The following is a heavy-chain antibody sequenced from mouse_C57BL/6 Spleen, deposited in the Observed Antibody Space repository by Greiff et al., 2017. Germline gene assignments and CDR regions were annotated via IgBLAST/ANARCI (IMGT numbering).Heavy chain of an antibody. CDR3: ARGHYGSSYVHFAY. CDR1: GYTFTDYY. J-gene: IGHJ3*01. V-gene: IGHV1-26*01. Sequence: EVQLQQSGPELVKPGASVKISCKASGYTFTDYYMNWVKQSHGKSLEWIGDINPNNGGTSYNQKFKGKATLTVDKSSSTAYMELRSLTSEDSAVYYCARGHYGSSYVHFAYWGQGTLVTVSA. CDR2: INPNNGGT. D-gene: IGHD1-1*01.